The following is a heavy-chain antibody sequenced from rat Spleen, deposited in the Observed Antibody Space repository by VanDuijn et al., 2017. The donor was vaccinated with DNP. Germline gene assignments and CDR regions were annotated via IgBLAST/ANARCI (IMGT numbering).Heavy chain of an antibody. J-gene: IGHJ2*01. CDR2: IIYDGSRT. V-gene: IGHV5S10*01. CDR1: GFTFSDYN. Sequence: EVQLVESGGGLVQPGRSLKLSCAASGFTFSDYNMAWVRQAPKKGLEWVATIIYDGSRTYYRDFVKGRFTISRDDAENTLYLEMSSLRSEDTATYFCTRGRDYFDYWGQGVMVTVSS. CDR3: TRGRDYFDY.